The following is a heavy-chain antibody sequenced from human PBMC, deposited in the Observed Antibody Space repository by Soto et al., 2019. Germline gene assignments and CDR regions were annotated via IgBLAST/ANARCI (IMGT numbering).Heavy chain of an antibody. J-gene: IGHJ3*02. V-gene: IGHV1-69*04. CDR2: IIPILGIA. CDR1: GGTFSSYT. Sequence: SVKVSCKASGGTFSSYTISWVRQAPGQGLEWMGRIIPILGIANYAQKFQGRVTITADKSTSTAYMELSSLRSEDTAVYYCARDRYCSGGSCYSGEDIWGQGTMVTVSS. CDR3: ARDRYCSGGSCYSGEDI. D-gene: IGHD2-15*01.